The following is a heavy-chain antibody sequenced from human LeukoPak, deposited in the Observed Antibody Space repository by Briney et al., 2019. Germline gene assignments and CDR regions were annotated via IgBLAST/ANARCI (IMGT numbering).Heavy chain of an antibody. CDR3: TLGSY. J-gene: IGHJ4*02. D-gene: IGHD3-10*01. V-gene: IGHV7-4-1*02. CDR2: INTSTGNP. CDR1: GYTFNKYA. Sequence: ASVKVSCKASGYTFNKYAINWVRQAPGQGLEWMGWINTSTGNPSYARDFTGRFVFSLDTSVNSAFLQINNLKAEDAAFYYCTLGSYWGQGTLVTVSS.